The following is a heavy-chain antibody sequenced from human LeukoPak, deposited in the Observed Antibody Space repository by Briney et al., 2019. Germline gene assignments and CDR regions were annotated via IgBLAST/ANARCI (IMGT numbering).Heavy chain of an antibody. Sequence: GGSLRLSCAASGFSFSSYGMHWVRQSPGKGLEWVAVIWYDGSNELYEDSVKGRFTISRDNSKNTLDLQMNSLRVEDSAVYFCARGRRSNSSCYLDYWGQGTLVTVPA. V-gene: IGHV3-33*01. CDR3: ARGRRSNSSCYLDY. D-gene: IGHD6-19*01. J-gene: IGHJ4*02. CDR2: IWYDGSNE. CDR1: GFSFSSYG.